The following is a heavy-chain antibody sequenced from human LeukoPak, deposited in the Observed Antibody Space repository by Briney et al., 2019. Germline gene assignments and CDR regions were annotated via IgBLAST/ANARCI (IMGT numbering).Heavy chain of an antibody. CDR3: ARLEYDTLTGYYMDV. D-gene: IGHD3-9*01. CDR1: GGSISSSSYY. CDR2: IYYSGST. J-gene: IGHJ6*03. V-gene: IGHV4-39*01. Sequence: SETLSLTCTVSGGSISSSSYYWGWIRQPPGKGLEWIGSIYYSGSTYYNPSLKSRVTISVDTSKNQFSLKLSSVTAADTAVYYCARLEYDTLTGYYMDVWGKGTTVTVSS.